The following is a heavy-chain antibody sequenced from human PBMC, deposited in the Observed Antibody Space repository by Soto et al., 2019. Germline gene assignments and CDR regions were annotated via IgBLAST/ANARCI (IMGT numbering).Heavy chain of an antibody. Sequence: QVQLVESGGGVVQPGRSLRLSCAASGFTFSSYGMHWVRQAPGKGLEWVAVIWYDGSNKYYADSVKGRFTISRDNSKNTLYLRMNSLRAEDTAVYYCARVSKGGAFDIWGQGTMVTVSS. D-gene: IGHD3-16*01. J-gene: IGHJ3*02. CDR2: IWYDGSNK. CDR3: ARVSKGGAFDI. CDR1: GFTFSSYG. V-gene: IGHV3-33*01.